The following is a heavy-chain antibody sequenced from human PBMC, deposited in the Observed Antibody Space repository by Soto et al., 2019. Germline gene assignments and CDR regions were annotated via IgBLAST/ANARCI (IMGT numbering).Heavy chain of an antibody. J-gene: IGHJ5*02. CDR2: LSSAATVT. Sequence: EVQLLESGGGLVQPGGSLRLSCVASGFNINTFAMSWVRQAPGKGLEWVISLSSAATVTYHADSVKGRFSISRDTSKNTLYLQMSSLRAEDTAIYHCAKSLRTAVTTGYWFDLWGQGTLVIVSS. V-gene: IGHV3-23*01. D-gene: IGHD4-17*01. CDR3: AKSLRTAVTTGYWFDL. CDR1: GFNINTFA.